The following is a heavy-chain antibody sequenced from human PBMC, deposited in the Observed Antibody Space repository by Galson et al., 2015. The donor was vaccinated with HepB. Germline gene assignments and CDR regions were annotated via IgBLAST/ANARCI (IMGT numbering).Heavy chain of an antibody. CDR2: ISPDGSTV. J-gene: IGHJ4*02. V-gene: IGHV3-30-3*01. Sequence: SLRLSCAASGFTFSACNMHWVRQAPVKGLEWLAIISPDGSTVFYADSVKGRFTISRDNSKSTLFLQVDSLRPEDTAVYYCARDFKWNYDYWGQGTLVTVSS. CDR1: GFTFSACN. D-gene: IGHD1-1*01. CDR3: ARDFKWNYDY.